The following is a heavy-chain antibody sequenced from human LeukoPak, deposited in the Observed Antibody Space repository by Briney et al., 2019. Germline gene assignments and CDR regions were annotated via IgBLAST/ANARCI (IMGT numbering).Heavy chain of an antibody. CDR3: ARVTLWGSGSYLAYYYMDV. CDR1: GFTFSSYG. D-gene: IGHD3-10*01. Sequence: GGSLRLSCAASGFTFSSYGMHWVRQAPGKGLEWVAFIRYDGSNKYYADSVKGRFTISRDNSKNTLYLQMNSLRAEDTAVYYCARVTLWGSGSYLAYYYMDVWGKGTTVTVSS. CDR2: IRYDGSNK. V-gene: IGHV3-30*02. J-gene: IGHJ6*03.